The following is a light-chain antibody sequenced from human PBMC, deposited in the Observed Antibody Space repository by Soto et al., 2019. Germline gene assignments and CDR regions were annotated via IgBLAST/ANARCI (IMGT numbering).Light chain of an antibody. V-gene: IGKV3-20*01. CDR2: GAS. CDR3: QQYDSSPPT. CDR1: QSVSKNF. J-gene: IGKJ4*01. Sequence: EIVLTQSPGTLSLSPGERATLTCRASQSVSKNFLAWYQQKPGQAPRLLINGASSRATGIPDRFSGSGSGTDFSLTTDRLEPEDFAVYFCQQYDSSPPTFGGGTKVAIK.